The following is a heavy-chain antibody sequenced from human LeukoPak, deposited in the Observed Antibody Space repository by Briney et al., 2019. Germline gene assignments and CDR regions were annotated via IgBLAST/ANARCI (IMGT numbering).Heavy chain of an antibody. CDR2: IWSDGTNS. V-gene: IGHV3-33*06. J-gene: IGHJ5*02. D-gene: IGHD4-11*01. CDR3: AKDAQRGFDYSNSIDQ. CDR1: GFTFSHYG. Sequence: PGRSLRLSCATSGFTFSHYGMHWVRRAPGKGLEWVAVIWSDGTNSFYGDPVKGRFTISRDNFQRTVYLQMNSLRAEDTAVYYCAKDAQRGFDYSNSIDQWGKGTLVTVSS.